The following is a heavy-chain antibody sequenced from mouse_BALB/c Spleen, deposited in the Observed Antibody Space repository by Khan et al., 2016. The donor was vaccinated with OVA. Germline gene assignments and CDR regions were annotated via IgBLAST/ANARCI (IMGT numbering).Heavy chain of an antibody. J-gene: IGHJ2*01. Sequence: EVQLQQSGPELGKPGASVKMSCKPSGYIFTNYVLHWVKQKPGQGLEWIGYINPYNGGTKYNEKFKGKATLASDKSSITAYLELSSLTSEDSAVYYCARGNWQSYYCDYWGQGTTLTLSA. D-gene: IGHD4-1*01. V-gene: IGHV1S136*01. CDR1: GYIFTNYV. CDR3: ARGNWQSYYCDY. CDR2: INPYNGGT.